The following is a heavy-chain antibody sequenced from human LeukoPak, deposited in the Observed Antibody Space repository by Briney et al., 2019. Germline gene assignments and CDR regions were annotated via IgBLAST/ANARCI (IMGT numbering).Heavy chain of an antibody. CDR2: ISYDGSNK. CDR3: AKDLRGVIDY. Sequence: GGSLRLSCAASGFTFSSYGMHWVRQAPGKGLEWVAVISYDGSNKYYADSVKGRFTISRDNSKNTLYLQMNSLRAEDTAAYYCAKDLRGVIDYWGQGTLVTVSS. CDR1: GFTFSSYG. J-gene: IGHJ4*02. D-gene: IGHD3-10*01. V-gene: IGHV3-30*18.